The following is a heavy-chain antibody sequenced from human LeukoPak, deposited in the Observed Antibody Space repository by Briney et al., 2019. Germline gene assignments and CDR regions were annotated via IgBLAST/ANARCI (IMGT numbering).Heavy chain of an antibody. D-gene: IGHD6-19*01. J-gene: IGHJ4*02. Sequence: SSETLSLTCTVSGGSISSYYWSWIRQPPGKGLEWIGYIYYSGSTNYNPSLKSRVTISVDTSKNQFSLKLSSVTAADTAVYYCARKSGGVAGGFDYWGQGTLVTVSS. CDR1: GGSISSYY. CDR3: ARKSGGVAGGFDY. V-gene: IGHV4-59*01. CDR2: IYYSGST.